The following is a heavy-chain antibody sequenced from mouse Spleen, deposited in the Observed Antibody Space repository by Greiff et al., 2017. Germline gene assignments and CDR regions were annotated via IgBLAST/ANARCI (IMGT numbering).Heavy chain of an antibody. V-gene: IGHV1-42*01. CDR2: INPSTGGT. J-gene: IGHJ2*01. CDR1: GYSFTGYY. D-gene: IGHD2-4*01. CDR3: ARSYDSVFDY. Sequence: EVQLQQSGPELVKPGASVKISCKASGYSFTGYYMNWVKQSPEKSLEWIGEINPSTGGTTYNQKFKAKATLTVDKSSSTAYMQLKSLTSEDSAVYYCARSYDSVFDYWGQGTTLTVSS.